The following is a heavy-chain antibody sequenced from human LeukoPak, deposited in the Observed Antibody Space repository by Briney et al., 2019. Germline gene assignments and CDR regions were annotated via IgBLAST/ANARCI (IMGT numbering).Heavy chain of an antibody. CDR1: GFTFSSYG. J-gene: IGHJ4*02. D-gene: IGHD4-17*01. V-gene: IGHV3-30*02. CDR2: IPYDGTNK. CDR3: AKDLTTTVTTAIDC. Sequence: GGSLRLSCAASGFTFSSYGMHWVRQALGTGLERVALIPYDGTNKYYADSVKGRFTISRDNSKNTLYLQMNSLRAEDTAVYYCAKDLTTTVTTAIDCWGQGTLVTVSS.